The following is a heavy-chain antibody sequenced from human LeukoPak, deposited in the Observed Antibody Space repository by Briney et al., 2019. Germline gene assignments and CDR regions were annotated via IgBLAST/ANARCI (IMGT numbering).Heavy chain of an antibody. CDR3: ARDRYCSSTSCFIYGMDD. D-gene: IGHD2-2*01. CDR2: ISYDGSNK. Sequence: PGGSLRLSCAASGFTFSSYAMHWVRQAPGKGLEWVAVISYDGSNKYYADSVKGRFTISRDNSKNTLYLQMNSLRAEDTAVYYCARDRYCSSTSCFIYGMDDWGQGTTVTVSS. J-gene: IGHJ6*02. V-gene: IGHV3-30-3*01. CDR1: GFTFSSYA.